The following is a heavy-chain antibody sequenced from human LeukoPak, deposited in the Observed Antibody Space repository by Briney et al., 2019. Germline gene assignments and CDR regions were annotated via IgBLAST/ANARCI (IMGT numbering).Heavy chain of an antibody. CDR1: AFTFVDYT. V-gene: IGHV3-48*01. D-gene: IGHD5-18*01. J-gene: IGHJ4*02. CDR2: ISSRGDTI. CDR3: ARGHWSIHTPMGGFDC. Sequence: GGSLRLSGTAPAFTFVDYTMSWGPQDPGKGLEWVSSISSRGDTIDYADSVKGRFTISRDNAKNSLYLQMNSLRAEDTAVYYCARGHWSIHTPMGGFDCWGQGTLVTVSS.